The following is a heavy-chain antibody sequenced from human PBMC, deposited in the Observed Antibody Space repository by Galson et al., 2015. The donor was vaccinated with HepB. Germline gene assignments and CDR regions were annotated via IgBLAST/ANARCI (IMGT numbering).Heavy chain of an antibody. CDR3: ARGGRLLWPGEAPDV. D-gene: IGHD3-10*01. V-gene: IGHV3-11*06. CDR1: AFTFNDYY. CDR2: ISDDSSSI. J-gene: IGHJ4*02. Sequence: SLRLSCAASAFTFNDYYMDWIRQAPGKGLEWLSHISDDSSSIKYADSVKGRFTISRDNAKNSLYLQMNSLRADDTAVYYCARGGRLLWPGEAPDVWGQGTLVTVSS.